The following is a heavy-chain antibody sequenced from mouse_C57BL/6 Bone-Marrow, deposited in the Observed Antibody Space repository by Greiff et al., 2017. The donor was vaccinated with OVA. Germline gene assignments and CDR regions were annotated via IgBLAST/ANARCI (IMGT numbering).Heavy chain of an antibody. CDR1: GYSFTGYF. CDR3: ARGYGSSYWYFDV. J-gene: IGHJ1*03. CDR2: INPYNGDT. V-gene: IGHV1-20*01. D-gene: IGHD1-1*01. Sequence: EVQLQQSGPELVKPGDSVKISCKASGYSFTGYFMNWVMQGHGKSLEWIGRINPYNGDTFYNQKFKGKATLTVDKSSSTAHMELRSLTSEDSAVYYCARGYGSSYWYFDVWGTGTTVTVSS.